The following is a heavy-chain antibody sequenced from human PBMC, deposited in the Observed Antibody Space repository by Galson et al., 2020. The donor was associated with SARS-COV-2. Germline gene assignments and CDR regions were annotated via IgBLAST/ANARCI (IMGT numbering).Heavy chain of an antibody. CDR2: IYPDDSDT. CDR3: ARLEGLEGGALDI. D-gene: IGHD3-16*01. J-gene: IGHJ3*02. Sequence: GESLKISCKGSGYNFTKYWIGWVRQMPGKGLEWMGIIYPDDSDTTYSPSFQGQVTMSADKSITTAHLQWSSLKASDTAMYYCARLEGLEGGALDIWGQGTMVTVSS. CDR1: GYNFTKYW. V-gene: IGHV5-51*01.